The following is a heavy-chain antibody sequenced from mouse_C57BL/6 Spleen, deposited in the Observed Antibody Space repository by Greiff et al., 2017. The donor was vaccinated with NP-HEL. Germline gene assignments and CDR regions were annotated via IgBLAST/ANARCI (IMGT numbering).Heavy chain of an antibody. V-gene: IGHV1-82*01. Sequence: QVQLKESGPELVKPGASVKISCKASGYAFSSSWMNWVKQRPGKGLEWIGRIYPGDGDTNYNGKFKGKATLTADKSSSTAYMQLRSLTSEDSAVYFCARGGTVVARDWYFDVWGTGTTVTVSS. CDR1: GYAFSSSW. J-gene: IGHJ1*03. CDR3: ARGGTVVARDWYFDV. D-gene: IGHD1-1*01. CDR2: IYPGDGDT.